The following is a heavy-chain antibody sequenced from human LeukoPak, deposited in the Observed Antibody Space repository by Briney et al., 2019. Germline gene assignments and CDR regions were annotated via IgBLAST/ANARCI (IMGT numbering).Heavy chain of an antibody. J-gene: IGHJ4*02. V-gene: IGHV4-59*08. CDR2: ISYTGRS. D-gene: IGHD6-19*01. CDR3: GKQQTAVAGTAPFEF. CDR1: GASVSSYY. Sequence: KSSETLSLTCIVSGASVSSYYWSWVRQPPGKGLEGLGYISYTGRSNYNPSLKSRVTISLDTSKNQLSLKLSSVTDADTAVYYCGKQQTAVAGTAPFEFWGQGTLVTVSS.